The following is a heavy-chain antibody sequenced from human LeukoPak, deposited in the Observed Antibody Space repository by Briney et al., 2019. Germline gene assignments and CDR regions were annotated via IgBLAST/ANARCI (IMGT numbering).Heavy chain of an antibody. CDR1: GFTFTSYD. Sequence: GGSLRLSCTASGFTFTSYDMNWVRQAPGKGLEWVSSISSYSTYIYYADSVKGRFTISRDNAKNSLYLQMNSLRVEDTAVYYCARDKGIALDGRWFDPWGQGTLVTVSS. CDR2: ISSYSTYI. V-gene: IGHV3-21*01. D-gene: IGHD6-19*01. CDR3: ARDKGIALDGRWFDP. J-gene: IGHJ5*02.